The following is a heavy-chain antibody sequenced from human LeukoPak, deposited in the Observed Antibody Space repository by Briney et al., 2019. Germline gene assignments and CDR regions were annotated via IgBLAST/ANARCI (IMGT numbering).Heavy chain of an antibody. D-gene: IGHD6-19*01. CDR2: IYYSGST. J-gene: IGHJ4*02. CDR1: GDSTSSSSYY. V-gene: IGHV4-39*01. Sequence: PSETLSLTCTVPGDSTSSSSYYWGWIRQPPGKGLEWIGSIYYSGSTYYNPSLKSRVTISVDTSKKQFSLKLSSVTAADTAVYYCARFSSGWYSGDYWGQGTLVTVSS. CDR3: ARFSSGWYSGDY.